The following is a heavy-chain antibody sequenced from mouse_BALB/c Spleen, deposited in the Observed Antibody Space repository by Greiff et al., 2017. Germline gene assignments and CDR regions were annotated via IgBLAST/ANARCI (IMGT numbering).Heavy chain of an antibody. Sequence: EVQLQESGGGLVKPGGSLKLSCAASGFTFSDYYMYWVRQTPEKRLEWVATISDGGSYTYYPDSVKGRFTISRDNAKNNLYLQMSSLKSEDTAMYYCARDRGNGYYYFDYWGQGTTLTVSS. CDR3: ARDRGNGYYYFDY. CDR2: ISDGGSYT. CDR1: GFTFSDYY. V-gene: IGHV5-4*02. D-gene: IGHD2-3*01. J-gene: IGHJ2*01.